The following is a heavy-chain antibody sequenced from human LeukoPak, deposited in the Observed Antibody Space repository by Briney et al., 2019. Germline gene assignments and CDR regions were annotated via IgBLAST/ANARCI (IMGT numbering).Heavy chain of an antibody. CDR2: ISGSGGST. Sequence: GGSLRLSCAASGFTFSTYRMTWVRQAPGKGLEWVSGISGSGGSTYYADSVKGRFTISRDNSKNTLYLQMNSLRAEDTAVYYCAKDQAGYGDYKLDAFDIWGQGTMVTVSS. CDR1: GFTFSTYR. V-gene: IGHV3-23*01. CDR3: AKDQAGYGDYKLDAFDI. J-gene: IGHJ3*02. D-gene: IGHD4-17*01.